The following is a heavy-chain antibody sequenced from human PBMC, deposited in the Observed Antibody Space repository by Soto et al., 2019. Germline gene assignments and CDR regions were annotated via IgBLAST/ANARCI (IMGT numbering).Heavy chain of an antibody. Sequence: PSETLSLTCAVCGGSFSGYYWSWIRQPPGKGLEWIGEINHSGSTNYNPSLKSRVTISVDTSKNQFSLKLSSVTAADTAVYYCARPSTYYYYGMDVWGQGTTVTVSS. J-gene: IGHJ6*02. CDR1: GGSFSGYY. CDR3: ARPSTYYYYGMDV. CDR2: INHSGST. V-gene: IGHV4-34*01.